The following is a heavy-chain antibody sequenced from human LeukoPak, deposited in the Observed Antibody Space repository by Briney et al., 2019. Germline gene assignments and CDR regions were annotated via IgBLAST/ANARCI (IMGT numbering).Heavy chain of an antibody. CDR2: ISGDGRDT. CDR1: GFSFSSFG. CDR3: ARGARLQPMGEF. V-gene: IGHV3-23*01. Sequence: GGSLRLSCAASGFSFSSFGMSWVRQAPGRGLQWVSSISGDGRDTFYADSVKGRFTVSRDNSKTTMFLQMSSLRVEDTALYYCARGARLQPMGEFWGQGTLVTVSS. D-gene: IGHD4-11*01. J-gene: IGHJ4*02.